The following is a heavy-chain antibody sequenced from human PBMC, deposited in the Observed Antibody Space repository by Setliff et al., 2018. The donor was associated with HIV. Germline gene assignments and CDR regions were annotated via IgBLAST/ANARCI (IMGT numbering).Heavy chain of an antibody. D-gene: IGHD6-19*01. CDR2: IYTSGST. V-gene: IGHV4-61*02. J-gene: IGHJ4*02. CDR1: GGSISSGSYF. CDR3: ARDGGSSGWYFVLGYSDY. Sequence: SETLSLTCTVSGGSISSGSYFWTWIRQPAGKGLEWIGRIYTSGSTNYNPSLKSRVTISVDTSKNQFSLKLTPVTAADTAMYYCARDGGSSGWYFVLGYSDYWGPGTLVTVSS.